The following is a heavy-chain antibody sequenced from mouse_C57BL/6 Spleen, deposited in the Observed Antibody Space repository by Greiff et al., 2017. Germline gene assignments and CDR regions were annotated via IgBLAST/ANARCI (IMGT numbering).Heavy chain of an antibody. D-gene: IGHD2-1*01. CDR2: IDPSDSET. CDR1: GYTFTSYW. CDR3: ARREVYGNYGDYYAMDY. Sequence: QVQLQQPGAELVRPGSSVKLSCKASGYTFTSYWMHWVKQRPIQGLEWIGNIDPSDSETHYNQKFKDKATLTVDKSSSTAYMQLSSLTSEDSAVYYCARREVYGNYGDYYAMDYWGQGTSVTVSS. J-gene: IGHJ4*01. V-gene: IGHV1-52*01.